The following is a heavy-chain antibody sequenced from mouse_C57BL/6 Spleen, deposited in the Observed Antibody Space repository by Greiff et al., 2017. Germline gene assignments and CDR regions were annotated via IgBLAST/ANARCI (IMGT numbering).Heavy chain of an antibody. CDR3: ARPHYPPEDAMDY. CDR1: GYTFTSYW. Sequence: QVQLKQSGAELAKPGASVKLSCKASGYTFTSYWMHWVKQRPGQGLEWIGYVNPSSGYTKYNQKFKDKATLTADKSSSTAYMQLSSLTYEDSAVYYCARPHYPPEDAMDYWGQGTSVTVSS. J-gene: IGHJ4*01. CDR2: VNPSSGYT. V-gene: IGHV1-7*01. D-gene: IGHD5-5*01.